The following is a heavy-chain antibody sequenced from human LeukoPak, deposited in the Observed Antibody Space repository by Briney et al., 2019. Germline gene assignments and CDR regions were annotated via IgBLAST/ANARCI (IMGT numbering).Heavy chain of an antibody. V-gene: IGHV4-4*09. CDR2: IYTSGST. CDR3: ARLSYDFWSGYYYFDY. CDR1: GGSISSYY. Sequence: PSETLSLTCTVSGGSISSYYWSWIRQPPGKGLEWIGYIYTSGSTNYNPSPKSRVTISVDTSKNQFSLKLSSVTAADTAVYYCARLSYDFWSGYYYFDYWGQGTLVTVSS. D-gene: IGHD3-3*01. J-gene: IGHJ4*02.